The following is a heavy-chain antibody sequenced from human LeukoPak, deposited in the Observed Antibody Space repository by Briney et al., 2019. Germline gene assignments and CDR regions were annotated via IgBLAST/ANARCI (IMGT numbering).Heavy chain of an antibody. CDR1: GFTFSNAW. CDR2: SKSKTEGGTT. V-gene: IGHV3-15*01. J-gene: IGHJ6*03. D-gene: IGHD2-2*02. Sequence: GGSLRLSCAASGFTFSNAWMGWVRQAPGKGLEWVGRSKSKTEGGTTDYAAPVKGRFTISRDDSKNTLYLQMNSLKTEDTAVYYCTTVYCSSTSCYRYMDVWGKGTTVTVSS. CDR3: TTVYCSSTSCYRYMDV.